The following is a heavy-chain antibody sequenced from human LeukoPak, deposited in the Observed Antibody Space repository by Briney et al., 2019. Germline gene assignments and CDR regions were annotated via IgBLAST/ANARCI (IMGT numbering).Heavy chain of an antibody. D-gene: IGHD3-22*01. Sequence: GGSLRLSCAASGFTFSGYAMSWVRQAPGKGLEWVSAISGSGGSTYYADSVKGRFTISRDNSKNTLYLQMNSLRAEDTAVYYCAKDGVVYYYDSSGFIDYWGQGTLVTVSS. CDR2: ISGSGGST. CDR1: GFTFSGYA. CDR3: AKDGVVYYYDSSGFIDY. V-gene: IGHV3-23*01. J-gene: IGHJ4*02.